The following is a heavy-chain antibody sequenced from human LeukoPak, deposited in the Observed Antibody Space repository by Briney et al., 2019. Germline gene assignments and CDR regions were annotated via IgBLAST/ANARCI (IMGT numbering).Heavy chain of an antibody. CDR1: GGSISSSSYY. J-gene: IGHJ3*02. V-gene: IGHV4-39*07. CDR2: IYYSGST. CDR3: ARDGLNYYDSSGYYYNGAFDI. D-gene: IGHD3-22*01. Sequence: SETLSLTCTVSGGSISSSSYYWGWIRQPPGKGLEWIGSIYYSGSTYYNPSLKSRVTISVDTSKNQFSLKLSSVTAADTAVYYCARDGLNYYDSSGYYYNGAFDIWGQGTMVTVSS.